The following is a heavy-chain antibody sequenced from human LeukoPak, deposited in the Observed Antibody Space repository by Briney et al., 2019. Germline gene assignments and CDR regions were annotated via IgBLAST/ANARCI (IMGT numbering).Heavy chain of an antibody. CDR3: AKVTGSGGYGMDV. D-gene: IGHD3-10*01. Sequence: GGSLRLSCAASGFTFSSYGVHWVRQAPGKGLEWVAVISYDGSNKYYADSVKGRFTISRDNSKNTLYLQMNSLRAEDTAVYYCAKVTGSGGYGMDVWGQGTTVTVSS. CDR2: ISYDGSNK. CDR1: GFTFSSYG. V-gene: IGHV3-30*18. J-gene: IGHJ6*02.